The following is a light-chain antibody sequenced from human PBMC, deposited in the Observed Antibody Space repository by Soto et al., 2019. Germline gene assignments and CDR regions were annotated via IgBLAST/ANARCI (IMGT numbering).Light chain of an antibody. CDR2: GAS. CDR1: QSVSSSY. Sequence: EIVLTQSPGTLSLSPGERATLSCRASQSVSSSYLAWYQQKPGQAPRLLIYGASSRATGIPDRFSGSGSGTGFTLPISRLEPEDFAVYYCQQYGSSRTFGQGTKVEIK. J-gene: IGKJ1*01. V-gene: IGKV3-20*01. CDR3: QQYGSSRT.